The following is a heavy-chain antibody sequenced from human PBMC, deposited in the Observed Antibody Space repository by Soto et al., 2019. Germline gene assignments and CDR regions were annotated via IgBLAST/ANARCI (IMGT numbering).Heavy chain of an antibody. CDR3: AREDSYGWSGESLDV. CDR2: IDHSGSI. D-gene: IGHD6-19*01. V-gene: IGHV4-34*01. CDR1: GGSFHGHY. Sequence: PSETLSLTNAVYGGSFHGHYWSWIRQTPGKGLEWIGEIDHSGSINFNPTLKSRVFISDDTSKNQFSLPLSSVSAADTAVYYCAREDSYGWSGESLDVWGQGTTVTGFS. J-gene: IGHJ6*02.